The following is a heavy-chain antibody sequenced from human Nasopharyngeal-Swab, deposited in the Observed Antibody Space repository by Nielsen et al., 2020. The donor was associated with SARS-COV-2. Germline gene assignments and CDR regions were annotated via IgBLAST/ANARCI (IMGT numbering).Heavy chain of an antibody. D-gene: IGHD4-17*01. J-gene: IGHJ4*02. Sequence: LSLTCAASGFTFSSFGMHWVRQAPGKGLEWVAFIAHDASNEYYGDFVKGRFSISRDSSKNTLYLPMDSLRGEDTAVYYCARDSPAHYGAFYWGRGTLVTVSS. CDR1: GFTFSSFG. CDR3: ARDSPAHYGAFY. CDR2: IAHDASNE. V-gene: IGHV3-30*03.